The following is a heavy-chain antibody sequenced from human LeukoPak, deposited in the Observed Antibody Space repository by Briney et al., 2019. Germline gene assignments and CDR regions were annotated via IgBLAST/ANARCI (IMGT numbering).Heavy chain of an antibody. Sequence: GGSLRLSCAASGFTFDDYAMHWVRQAPGKGLEWVSGISWNNNTLGYADSVKGRFTISRDNAKNSLYLQMNSLRAEDTALYYCEKDVGGEQVGLRVLFDCWGPETRVTVSS. V-gene: IGHV3-9*01. J-gene: IGHJ4*02. CDR1: GFTFDDYA. CDR3: EKDVGGEQVGLRVLFDC. D-gene: IGHD5-18*01. CDR2: ISWNNNTL.